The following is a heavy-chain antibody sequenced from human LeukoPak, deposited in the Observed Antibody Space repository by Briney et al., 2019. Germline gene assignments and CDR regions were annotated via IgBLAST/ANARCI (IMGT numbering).Heavy chain of an antibody. CDR1: GFTFSSYA. Sequence: GGSLRLSCAASGFTFSSYAMSWVRQAPGKGLEWVSAISGSGGSTYYADSVKGRFTISRDNSKNTLYLQMNSLRAEDTAVYYCAKLHYYNSSGYPYDAFDIWGQGTMVTVSS. J-gene: IGHJ3*02. CDR2: ISGSGGST. V-gene: IGHV3-23*01. CDR3: AKLHYYNSSGYPYDAFDI. D-gene: IGHD3-22*01.